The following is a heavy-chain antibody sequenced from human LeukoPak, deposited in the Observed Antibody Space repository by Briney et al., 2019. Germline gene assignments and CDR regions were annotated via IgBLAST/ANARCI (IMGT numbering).Heavy chain of an antibody. D-gene: IGHD3-10*01. CDR3: ARGSGSMVRGVIMGENWFDP. V-gene: IGHV1-18*04. CDR2: ISAYNGNT. J-gene: IGHJ5*02. Sequence: ASVKVSCKASGYTFTNYGISWVRQAPGQGLEWMGWISAYNGNTNYAQKDQGRVTMTTDTSTSTAYMELRSLRSDDTAVYYCARGSGSMVRGVIMGENWFDPWGQGTLVTVSS. CDR1: GYTFTNYG.